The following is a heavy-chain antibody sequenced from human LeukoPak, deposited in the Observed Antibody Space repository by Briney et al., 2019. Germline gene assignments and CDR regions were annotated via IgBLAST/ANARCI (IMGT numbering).Heavy chain of an antibody. CDR1: GYTFTGYY. V-gene: IGHV1-2*02. D-gene: IGHD2-2*01. CDR2: INPNSGGT. Sequence: ASVKVSCKASGYTFTGYYLHWVRQAPGQGLEWMGWINPNSGGTNYAQKFQGRLTMTRDTSISTAYMELSRLRSDDTAVYYCARDQCSSTSCSTGYNWFDPWGQGTLVSVSS. J-gene: IGHJ5*02. CDR3: ARDQCSSTSCSTGYNWFDP.